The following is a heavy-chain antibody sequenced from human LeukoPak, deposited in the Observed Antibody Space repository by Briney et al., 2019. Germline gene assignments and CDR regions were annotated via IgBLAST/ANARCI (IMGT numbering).Heavy chain of an antibody. CDR1: GLTLDEYG. D-gene: IGHD1-26*01. J-gene: IGHJ4*02. CDR2: INRNGGIT. Sequence: RSGESLRLSCAASGLTLDEYGMSWVRQAPGKWLEWVSGINRNGGITGYAESVKGRFTISRDNAKNSLYLQMNSLRAEDTASYHCARKGLGGELGGFDYWGQGTLVTVSS. CDR3: ARKGLGGELGGFDY. V-gene: IGHV3-20*01.